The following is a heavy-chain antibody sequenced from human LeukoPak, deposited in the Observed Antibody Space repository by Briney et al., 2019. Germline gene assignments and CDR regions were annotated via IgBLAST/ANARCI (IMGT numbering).Heavy chain of an antibody. V-gene: IGHV3-21*01. D-gene: IGHD3-22*01. CDR3: ARADGGIVVVTYFDY. J-gene: IGHJ4*02. CDR2: ISSSSSYI. CDR1: GFTFSSYS. Sequence: GGSLRLSCAASGFTFSSYSMNWVRQAPGKGLEWVSSISSSSSYIYYADSVKGRFTISRDNAMNSLYLQMNSLRAEDTAVYYCARADGGIVVVTYFDYWGQGTLVTVSS.